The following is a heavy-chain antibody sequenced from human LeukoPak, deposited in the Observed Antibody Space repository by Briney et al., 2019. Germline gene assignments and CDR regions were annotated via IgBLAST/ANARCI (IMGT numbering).Heavy chain of an antibody. D-gene: IGHD3-10*01. J-gene: IGHJ4*02. CDR3: ARVSILITMVRGVITYFDY. V-gene: IGHV4-38-2*02. Sequence: SETLSLTCTVSGYSISAGCYWDWIRQPPGKGREWIGTFNHGGSTYYNPSLKSRVTISVDTSKNQFSLKLSSVTAADTAVYYCARVSILITMVRGVITYFDYWGQGTLVTVSS. CDR2: FNHGGST. CDR1: GYSISAGCY.